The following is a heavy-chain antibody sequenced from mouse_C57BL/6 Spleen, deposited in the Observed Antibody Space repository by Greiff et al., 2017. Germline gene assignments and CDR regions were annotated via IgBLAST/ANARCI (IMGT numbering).Heavy chain of an antibody. J-gene: IGHJ4*01. D-gene: IGHD1-1*01. Sequence: QVQLQQPGAELVMPGASVKLSCKASGYTFTSYWMHWVKQRPGQGLEWIGEIDPSDSYTNYNQKFKGKSTLTVDKSSSTAYMQLSSLTSEDSAVXYCARSGYGSRYYAMDYWGQGTSVTVSS. CDR1: GYTFTSYW. CDR2: IDPSDSYT. CDR3: ARSGYGSRYYAMDY. V-gene: IGHV1-69*01.